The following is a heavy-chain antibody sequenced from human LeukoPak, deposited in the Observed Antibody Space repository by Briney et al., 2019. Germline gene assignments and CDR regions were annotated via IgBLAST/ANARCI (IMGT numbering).Heavy chain of an antibody. V-gene: IGHV3-49*04. D-gene: IGHD1-1*01. J-gene: IGHJ4*02. CDR2: IKTKLYGGTT. Sequence: PGRSLRLSCTASRFAFGDFAMNWVRQAPGKGLEGVGFIKTKLYGGTTEYAASVKGRFTISRDDSKAIAYLQMNSLKTEDTAVYYCTRDHRDDWNPGYYFDYWGQGTLVTVSS. CDR1: RFAFGDFA. CDR3: TRDHRDDWNPGYYFDY.